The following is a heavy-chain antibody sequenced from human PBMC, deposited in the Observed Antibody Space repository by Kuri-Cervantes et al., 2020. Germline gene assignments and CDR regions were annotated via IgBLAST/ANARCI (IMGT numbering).Heavy chain of an antibody. Sequence: GGSLRLSCAASGFTFSSYAMHWVRQAPGKGLEWVAVISYDGSNKYYADSVKGRFTISRDNAKNTLYLQMNSLRAEDTAVYYCARELAAEYYFDYWGQGTLVTVSS. CDR3: ARELAAEYYFDY. V-gene: IGHV3-30*07. J-gene: IGHJ4*02. CDR1: GFTFSSYA. CDR2: ISYDGSNK. D-gene: IGHD2-15*01.